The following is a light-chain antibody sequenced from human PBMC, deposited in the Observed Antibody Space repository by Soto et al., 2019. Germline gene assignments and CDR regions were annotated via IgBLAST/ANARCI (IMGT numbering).Light chain of an antibody. Sequence: DIQMTQSPSSLSASVGDTVTITCRASQGIIDYLAWYQQRPGKAPTLLIYAAPTLHTGVPSRFSGSGAGTDFTLTIRSLQPEDVATYYCQKYDTSPQTFGPGTKVEIK. V-gene: IGKV1-27*01. CDR2: AAP. J-gene: IGKJ1*01. CDR1: QGIIDY. CDR3: QKYDTSPQT.